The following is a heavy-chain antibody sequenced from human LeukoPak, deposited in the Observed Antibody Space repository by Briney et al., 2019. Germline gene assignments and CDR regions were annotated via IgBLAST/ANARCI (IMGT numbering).Heavy chain of an antibody. CDR2: INPNSGGT. Sequence: ASAKVSCKASGYTFTGYYMHWVRQAPGQGLEWRGWINPNSGGTNYAQKFQGRVTMTRDTSISTAYMELSRLRSDDTAVYYCARDRNGDYDSSGYFWGQGTLVTVSS. V-gene: IGHV1-2*02. CDR3: ARDRNGDYDSSGYF. D-gene: IGHD3-22*01. CDR1: GYTFTGYY. J-gene: IGHJ4*02.